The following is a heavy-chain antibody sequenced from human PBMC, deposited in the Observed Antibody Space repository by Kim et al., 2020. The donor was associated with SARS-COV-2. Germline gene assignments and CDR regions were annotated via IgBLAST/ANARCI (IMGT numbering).Heavy chain of an antibody. D-gene: IGHD3-10*01. Sequence: YRPSVQGKVTISADKSISTAYLQWSSLKASDSAMYFCARSGTSTSRLFDYWGQGTLVTVPS. CDR3: ARSGTSTSRLFDY. V-gene: IGHV5-51*01. J-gene: IGHJ4*02.